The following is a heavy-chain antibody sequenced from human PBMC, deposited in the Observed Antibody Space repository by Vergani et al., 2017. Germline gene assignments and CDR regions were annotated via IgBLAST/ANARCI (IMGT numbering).Heavy chain of an antibody. J-gene: IGHJ3*02. V-gene: IGHV1-69*01. D-gene: IGHD3-22*01. CDR3: AREGETYYYDSSGYSGAFDI. CDR1: GGTFSSYA. CDR2: IIPIFGTA. Sequence: QVQLVQSGAEVKKPGSSVKVSCKASGGTFSSYAISWVRQAPGQGLEWMGGIIPIFGTANYAQKFQGRVTITADESTRTAYMELSSLRSEDTAVYYCAREGETYYYDSSGYSGAFDIWGQGTMVTVSS.